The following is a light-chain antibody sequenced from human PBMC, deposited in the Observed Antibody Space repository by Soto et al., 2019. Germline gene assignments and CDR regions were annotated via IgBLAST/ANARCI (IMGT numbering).Light chain of an antibody. CDR2: GVS. CDR3: QQFHTWPVT. J-gene: IGKJ4*01. Sequence: EIVLTQSPGTLSLSPGERATLSCRASQSVSSDYLAWYQQKPGQAPRLLIYGVSSRATGIPDRFSGSGSGTDFTLSISRLEPEDFAVYYCQQFHTWPVTFGGGTKVDIK. V-gene: IGKV3-20*01. CDR1: QSVSSDY.